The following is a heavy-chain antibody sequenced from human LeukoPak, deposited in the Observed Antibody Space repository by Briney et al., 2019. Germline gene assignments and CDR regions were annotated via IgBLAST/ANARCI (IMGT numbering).Heavy chain of an antibody. V-gene: IGHV1-2*02. D-gene: IGHD5-18*01. CDR1: GSTFTGYY. CDR2: INPNSGGT. CDR3: ARGGNGYDGFDY. J-gene: IGHJ4*02. Sequence: ASVKVSCKASGSTFTGYYMHWVRQAPEQGLEWMGWINPNSGGTNYAQKFQGRVTMTRDTSISTAYMELSRLRSDDTAVYYCARGGNGYDGFDYWGQGTLVTVSS.